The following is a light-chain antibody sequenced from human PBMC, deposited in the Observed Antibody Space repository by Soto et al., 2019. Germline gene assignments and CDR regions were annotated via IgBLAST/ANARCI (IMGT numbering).Light chain of an antibody. V-gene: IGLV2-14*01. CDR2: EVS. CDR1: SSDIGKYIY. J-gene: IGLJ1*01. CDR3: SSFTSDITYV. Sequence: QSVLTQPASVSGSPGQSITISCSGTSSDIGKYIYVSWYQQHPGKVPKLIIYEVSRRPSGVSDRFSASKSGNTASLTISGLQAEDEADYYCSSFTSDITYVFGTGTKLTVL.